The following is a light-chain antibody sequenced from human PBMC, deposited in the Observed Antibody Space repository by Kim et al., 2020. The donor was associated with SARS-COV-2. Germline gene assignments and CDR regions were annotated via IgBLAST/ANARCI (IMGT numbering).Light chain of an antibody. Sequence: SSELTQDPAVSVALGQTVGLTCQGDSLRHYYATWYQHRPGQAPVLVLYGKYNRPSGIPDRFSGSASGNTASLTLTGAQAEDEADYYCNPRDSSGDHVVFGRGTQLTVL. CDR1: SLRHYY. J-gene: IGLJ3*02. CDR3: NPRDSSGDHVV. CDR2: GKY. V-gene: IGLV3-19*01.